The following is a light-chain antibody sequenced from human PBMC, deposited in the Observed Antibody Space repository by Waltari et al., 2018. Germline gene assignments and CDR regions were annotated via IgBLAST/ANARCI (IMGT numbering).Light chain of an antibody. CDR2: DTH. CDR3: GTWDSSLSAAV. J-gene: IGLJ2*01. Sequence: QSVLTQPPSVSASPGQKVTISCSGSSSTIGANYVSWYQQLPGTAPKRLIYDTHKPPAGMPDRFSGSKSGTSATLGITGLQTGDEADYYCGTWDSSLSAAVFGGGTKLTVL. V-gene: IGLV1-51*01. CDR1: SSTIGANY.